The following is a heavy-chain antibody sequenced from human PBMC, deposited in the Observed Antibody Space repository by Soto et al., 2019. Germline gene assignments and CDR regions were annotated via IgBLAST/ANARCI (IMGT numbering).Heavy chain of an antibody. J-gene: IGHJ4*02. CDR1: GFTFGNYA. V-gene: IGHV3-23*01. CDR3: ARESEDLTSNFDY. CDR2: ISGGGADT. Sequence: GGSLRLSCAASGFTFGNYAMSWVRRAPGKGLGRVSVISGGGADTYYGDSMKGRFTISRDNAKNSLYLEMNSLRAEDTAVYYCARESEDLTSNFDYWGQGTLVTVSS.